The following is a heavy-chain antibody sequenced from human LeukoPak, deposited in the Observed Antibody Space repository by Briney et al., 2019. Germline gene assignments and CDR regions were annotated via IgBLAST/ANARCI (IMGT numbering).Heavy chain of an antibody. CDR2: IYRDGNT. V-gene: IGHV3-66*01. CDR3: ACSGPYSNGGVMTDY. J-gene: IGHJ4*02. CDR1: GLIVSSNY. Sequence: GGSLRLSCAASGLIVSSNYMSWVRQGPGKGLEWVSMIYRDGNTNYADSVKGRFTISRDNSKNTLSLQMNSLRAEDTAVYYCACSGPYSNGGVMTDYWGQGTLVTVSS. D-gene: IGHD6-19*01.